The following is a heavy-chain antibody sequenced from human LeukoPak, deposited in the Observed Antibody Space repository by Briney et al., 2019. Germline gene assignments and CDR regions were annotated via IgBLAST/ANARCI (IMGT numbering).Heavy chain of an antibody. CDR3: ARHSTIEPRPDC. Sequence: SETLSLTCTVSGSSISTYYWSWIRQPPVKGLEWIGCIFYSGSTNSGNTNYNPSLKSRVTISVDTSKNQFSLKLSSVTAADTAVYYCARHSTIEPRPDCWGQGTLVTVSS. CDR1: GSSISTYY. D-gene: IGHD6-6*01. J-gene: IGHJ4*02. CDR2: IFYSGSTN. V-gene: IGHV4-59*08.